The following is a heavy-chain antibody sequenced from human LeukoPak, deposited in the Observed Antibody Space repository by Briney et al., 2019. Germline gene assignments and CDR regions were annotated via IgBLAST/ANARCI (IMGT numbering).Heavy chain of an antibody. CDR2: ISRSSNSI. CDR1: DFTINNYE. CDR3: ARDSLGLPPDLYY. J-gene: IGHJ4*02. V-gene: IGHV3-48*03. Sequence: QPGGSLRLSCAASDFTINNYEMTWVRQAPGKGLEWVSHISRSSNSIYYADSVKGRFTISRDNAKNSLYLQTNSLTAAYTAVYYCARDSLGLPPDLYYWGQGTLVTVSS.